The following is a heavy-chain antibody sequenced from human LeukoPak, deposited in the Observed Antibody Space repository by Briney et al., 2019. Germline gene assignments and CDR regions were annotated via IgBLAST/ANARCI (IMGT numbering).Heavy chain of an antibody. V-gene: IGHV1-8*03. CDR1: GYTFTSYD. CDR2: MNPNSGNT. Sequence: ASVKVSCKASGYTFTSYDVNWVRQATGQGLEWMGWMNPNSGNTGYAQKFQGRVTITRNTSISTAYMELSSLRSEDTAVYYCARGIIMVRGATYHMDVWGKGTTVTVSS. J-gene: IGHJ6*03. D-gene: IGHD3-10*01. CDR3: ARGIIMVRGATYHMDV.